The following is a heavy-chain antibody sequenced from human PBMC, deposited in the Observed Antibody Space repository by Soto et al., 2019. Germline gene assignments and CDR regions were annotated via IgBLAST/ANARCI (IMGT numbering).Heavy chain of an antibody. D-gene: IGHD3-22*01. CDR2: IIPIFGTA. CDR3: ARDPPYDSSGYYSGGAFDI. J-gene: IGHJ3*02. V-gene: IGHV1-69*06. Sequence: SVKVSCKASGGPFSSYAISWVRQAPGQGLEWMGGIIPIFGTANYAQKFQGRVTITADKSTSTAYMELSSLRSEDTAVYYCARDPPYDSSGYYSGGAFDIWGQGTMVTVSS. CDR1: GGPFSSYA.